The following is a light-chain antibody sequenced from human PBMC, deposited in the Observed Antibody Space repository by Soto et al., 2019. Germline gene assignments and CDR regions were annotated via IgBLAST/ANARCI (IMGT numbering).Light chain of an antibody. J-gene: IGKJ1*01. CDR2: GTS. V-gene: IGKV3-15*01. CDR1: ESVTDY. CDR3: HQYNFWPS. Sequence: EIVLTQSPATLSLSPGERGTLSCRASESVTDYLAWYQQKPGQAPRLLIYGTSTRATGVPARFSGSGSGTEFTLSISSLQSEDFAVYYCHQYNFWPSFGQGTKVDIK.